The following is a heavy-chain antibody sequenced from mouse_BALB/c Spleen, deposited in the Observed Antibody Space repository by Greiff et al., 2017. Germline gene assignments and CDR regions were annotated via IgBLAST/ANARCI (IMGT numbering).Heavy chain of an antibody. J-gene: IGHJ3*01. CDR1: GFNIKDTY. CDR3: ARDGTFAY. Sequence: VQLQQSGAGLVKPGASVKLSCTASGFNIKDTYMPWVKQRPEQGLEWIGRIDPANGNTKYDPKFQGKATITTDTSSNTAYLQLSSLTSEDTAVYYCARDGTFAYWGQGTLVTVSA. V-gene: IGHV14-3*02. D-gene: IGHD2-1*01. CDR2: IDPANGNT.